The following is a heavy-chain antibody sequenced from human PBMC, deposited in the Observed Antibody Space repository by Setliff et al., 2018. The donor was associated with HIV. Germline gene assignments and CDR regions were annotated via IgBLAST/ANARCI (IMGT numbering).Heavy chain of an antibody. CDR3: ANDQWDC. J-gene: IGHJ4*02. CDR1: GFTLSTYS. V-gene: IGHV3-21*01. CDR2: ITTDSSYI. Sequence: GGSLRLSCVASGFTLSTYSMNWVRQAPGKGLEWVSSITTDSSYIFDADSVKGRFTISRDNAQNSLYLQMNNLRVEDTAVYYCANDQWDCWGQGTLVTVSS. D-gene: IGHD6-19*01.